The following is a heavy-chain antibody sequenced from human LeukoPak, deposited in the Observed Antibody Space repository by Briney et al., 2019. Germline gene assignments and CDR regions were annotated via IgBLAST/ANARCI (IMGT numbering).Heavy chain of an antibody. CDR3: ARASYYYDSSGYIPLGAFDI. J-gene: IGHJ3*02. Sequence: SETLSLTCTVSGGSISSYYWSWIRQPPGKGLEWIGYIYYSGSTNYNPSLKSRVTISVDTSKNQFSLKLSSVTAADTAVYYCARASYYYDSSGYIPLGAFDIWGQGTMVTVSS. CDR1: GGSISSYY. D-gene: IGHD3-22*01. V-gene: IGHV4-59*01. CDR2: IYYSGST.